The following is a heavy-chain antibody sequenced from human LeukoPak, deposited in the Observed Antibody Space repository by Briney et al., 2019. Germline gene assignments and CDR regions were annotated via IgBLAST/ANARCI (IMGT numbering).Heavy chain of an antibody. CDR1: GYTFTSYV. CDR2: ISAYNGNT. D-gene: IGHD1-26*01. CDR3: ARDRVFFRRGADGTDY. V-gene: IGHV1-18*01. Sequence: ASVKVSCKASGYTFTSYVISWGRQAPGQGLEWMGWISAYNGNTNYAQKRQGRVTMTTDTSTSTAYMELRSLRSDDTAVYYCARDRVFFRRGADGTDYWGQGPLVTVSS. J-gene: IGHJ4*02.